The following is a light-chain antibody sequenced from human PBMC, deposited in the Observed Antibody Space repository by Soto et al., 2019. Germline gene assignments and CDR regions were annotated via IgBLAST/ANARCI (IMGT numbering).Light chain of an antibody. CDR3: QQYNIYYT. CDR2: KAS. CDR1: QSISSW. Sequence: DIQMTQSPSTLSASVGDRVTITCRASQSISSWLAWYQRKPGKAPKLLIYKASSLESGVPSRFSGSGSGTEFALTICSLQPDDFATYYCQQYNIYYTFGQGTKLEIK. V-gene: IGKV1-5*03. J-gene: IGKJ2*01.